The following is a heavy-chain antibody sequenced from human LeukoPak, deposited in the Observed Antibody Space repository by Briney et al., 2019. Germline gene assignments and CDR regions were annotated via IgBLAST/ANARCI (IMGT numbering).Heavy chain of an antibody. V-gene: IGHV6-1*01. CDR2: TYYRSKWYT. Sequence: SQTLSLTFAISGDSVSSNSAAWNWIRQSPSRGLEWLGRTYYRSKWYTDYAVSVKSRITINSDTSKNQFSLQLNSVTPKDTAVYYCARGAVAHFDYWGQGTLVTVSS. J-gene: IGHJ4*02. CDR3: ARGAVAHFDY. CDR1: GDSVSSNSAA. D-gene: IGHD6-19*01.